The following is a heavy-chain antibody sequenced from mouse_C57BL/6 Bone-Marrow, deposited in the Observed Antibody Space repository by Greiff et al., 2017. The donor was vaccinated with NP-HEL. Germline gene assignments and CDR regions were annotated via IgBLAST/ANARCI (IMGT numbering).Heavy chain of an antibody. CDR3: ARLIHYYGYPDY. Sequence: QVQLKQSGAELVRPGTSVKMSCKASGYTFTNYWIGWAKQRPGHGLEWIGDIYPGGGYTNYNEKFKGKATLNADKSSSTAYMQFNSLRSEYSATYFCARLIHYYGYPDYWGQGTTLTVSS. V-gene: IGHV1-63*01. CDR2: IYPGGGYT. J-gene: IGHJ2*01. D-gene: IGHD1-2*01. CDR1: GYTFTNYW.